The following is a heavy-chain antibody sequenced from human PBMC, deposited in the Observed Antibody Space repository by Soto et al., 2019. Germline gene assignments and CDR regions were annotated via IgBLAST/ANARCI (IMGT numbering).Heavy chain of an antibody. Sequence: PSETLSLTCTVSGGSITSSVHYWSWIRQHPGKGLEWIGYIYYSGSTYYNPSLKSRVIISVDTSKNQFSLKLNSVTAADTGVYYCARGFPYLAHDYWGQGTLVTVSS. CDR2: IYYSGST. CDR1: GGSITSSVHY. J-gene: IGHJ4*02. CDR3: ARGFPYLAHDY. V-gene: IGHV4-31*03.